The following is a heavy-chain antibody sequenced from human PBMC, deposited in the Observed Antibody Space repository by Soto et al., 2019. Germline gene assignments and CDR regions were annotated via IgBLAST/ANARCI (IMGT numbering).Heavy chain of an antibody. Sequence: ASVKVSCKASGYTFTGYYMHWVRQAPGQGLEWMGRIKPNSGGTNYAQKFQGWVTMTRDTSISTAYLELSRLRSDDTAVYYCARCRIAARPGDAFDIWGQGTMVTVSS. CDR2: IKPNSGGT. CDR3: ARCRIAARPGDAFDI. J-gene: IGHJ3*02. D-gene: IGHD6-6*01. V-gene: IGHV1-2*04. CDR1: GYTFTGYY.